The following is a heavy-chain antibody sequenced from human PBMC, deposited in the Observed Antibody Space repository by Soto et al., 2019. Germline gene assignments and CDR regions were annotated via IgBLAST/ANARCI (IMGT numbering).Heavy chain of an antibody. V-gene: IGHV1-18*01. CDR1: GYTFTSYG. Sequence: ASVKVSCNASGYTFTSYGISWVRQAPGQGLEWMGRIIPDIGNTNYAQKFQGRVTITADKSTSTAYMELSSLRSEDTAVYYCARVSGDPFWGQGTLVTVSS. CDR3: ARVSGDPF. D-gene: IGHD4-17*01. CDR2: IIPDIGNT. J-gene: IGHJ4*02.